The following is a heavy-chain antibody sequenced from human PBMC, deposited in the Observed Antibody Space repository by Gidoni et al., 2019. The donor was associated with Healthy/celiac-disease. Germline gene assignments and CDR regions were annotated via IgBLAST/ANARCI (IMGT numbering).Heavy chain of an antibody. CDR2: ISSSSSYI. Sequence: EVQLVESGGGLVKPGGSLRLSCAASGFTFSSYSMHWVRQAPGKGLELVSSISSSSSYIYYADSVKGRFTISRDNAKNSLYLQMNSLRAEDTAVYYCARDHRPYDSSGYYYYYYYYGMDVWGQGTTVTVSS. CDR1: GFTFSSYS. J-gene: IGHJ6*02. CDR3: ARDHRPYDSSGYYYYYYYYGMDV. V-gene: IGHV3-21*01. D-gene: IGHD3-22*01.